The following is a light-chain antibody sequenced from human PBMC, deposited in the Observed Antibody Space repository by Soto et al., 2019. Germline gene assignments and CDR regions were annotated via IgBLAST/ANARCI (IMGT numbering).Light chain of an antibody. CDR2: LAS. J-gene: IGKJ1*01. CDR1: QSISSS. CDR3: QQYGSYSRT. Sequence: DIQMTQSPSTLSASVGDSVTITCWASQSISSSLAWYQQKPGKAPKLLIYLASSLKGGVPARFSGSGSATDFTLSISSLQPDDFATYYCQQYGSYSRTFGQGTKVEIK. V-gene: IGKV1-5*03.